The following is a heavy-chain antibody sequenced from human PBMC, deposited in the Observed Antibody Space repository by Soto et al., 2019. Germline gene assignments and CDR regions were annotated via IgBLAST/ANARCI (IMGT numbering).Heavy chain of an antibody. CDR1: SGSISSSNW. CDR2: IYHSGST. D-gene: IGHD3-16*01. V-gene: IGHV4-4*02. CDR3: ARAGTLSSEKGSYDDY. Sequence: QVQLQESGPGLVKPSGTLSLTCVVSSGSISSSNWWSWVRQPPGKGLEWIGEIYHSGSTNYNPSLKSRVTISVDKPKNQFSLNLSSVTAADTAVYHCARAGTLSSEKGSYDDYWGQGTLVTVSS. J-gene: IGHJ4*02.